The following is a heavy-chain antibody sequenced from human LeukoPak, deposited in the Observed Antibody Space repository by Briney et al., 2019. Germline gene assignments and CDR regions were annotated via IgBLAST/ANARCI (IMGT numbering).Heavy chain of an antibody. CDR1: GYTYSTYG. V-gene: IGHV1-18*01. CDR3: ARDLYYYGSGSYYDVFDV. J-gene: IGHJ3*01. CDR2: ISAYKGNT. D-gene: IGHD3-10*01. Sequence: ASVTVSCKASGYTYSTYGISWVRQAPAQGLEWMGWISAYKGNTYYVQKLKGRVTMTTDTSTSTAYMELRSLRSDDTAIYYCARDLYYYGSGSYYDVFDVWGQGTMVTVSS.